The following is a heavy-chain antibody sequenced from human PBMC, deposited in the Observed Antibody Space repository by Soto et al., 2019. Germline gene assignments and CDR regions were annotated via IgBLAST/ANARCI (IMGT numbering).Heavy chain of an antibody. J-gene: IGHJ4*02. Sequence: KSSDTLSLTCTVSRGSITGSTYYWGWVRQPPGKGLEWIGSINYRGNTFYNPSLKSRVTLSVDSSKNQISLKVTSMTAADTATYYCARQGGYFDYWGQGALVTVSS. V-gene: IGHV4-39*01. CDR3: ARQGGYFDY. CDR1: RGSITGSTYY. D-gene: IGHD2-15*01. CDR2: INYRGNT.